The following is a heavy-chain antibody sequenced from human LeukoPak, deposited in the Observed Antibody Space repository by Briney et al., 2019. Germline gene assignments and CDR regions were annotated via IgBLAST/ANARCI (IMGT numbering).Heavy chain of an antibody. CDR2: ISSSSTI. J-gene: IGHJ4*02. CDR1: GFTFSTYS. D-gene: IGHD4-23*01. Sequence: PGGSLRLSCAASGFTFSTYSMNWVRQAPGKGLEWVSYISSSSTIYYADSVKGRFTISRDNAKNSLYLQMNSLRAEDTAVYYCARDSADYGGNSYYFDYWGQGTLVTVSS. V-gene: IGHV3-48*04. CDR3: ARDSADYGGNSYYFDY.